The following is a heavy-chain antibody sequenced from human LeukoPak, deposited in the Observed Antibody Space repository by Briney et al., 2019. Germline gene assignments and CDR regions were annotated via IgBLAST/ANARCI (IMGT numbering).Heavy chain of an antibody. V-gene: IGHV1-69*05. J-gene: IGHJ3*02. Sequence: ASVKVSCKASGGTFSNYAMSWVRQAPGQGLEWMGAIIPILGTANYSQKFLGRVTITTDESTTTAYMELSSLRSEDTAVYYCARVRGGGGAFDIWGQGTMVTVSS. D-gene: IGHD2-15*01. CDR1: GGTFSNYA. CDR2: IIPILGTA. CDR3: ARVRGGGGAFDI.